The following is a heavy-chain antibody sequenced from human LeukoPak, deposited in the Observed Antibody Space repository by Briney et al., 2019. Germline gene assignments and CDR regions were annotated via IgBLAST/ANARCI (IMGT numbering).Heavy chain of an antibody. V-gene: IGHV4-59*01. D-gene: IGHD2-2*01. CDR2: IFHRGST. CDR3: STGLGYCSSTSCYREPFDY. J-gene: IGHJ4*02. CDR1: GVSISSYY. Sequence: SETLSLTCNVSGVSISSYYWSWIRQPPGKGLEWIGYIFHRGSTNYNPSLKSRVTISVDTSKNHFSLKLSSVTAADTAVYYCSTGLGYCSSTSCYREPFDYWGQGTLVTDSS.